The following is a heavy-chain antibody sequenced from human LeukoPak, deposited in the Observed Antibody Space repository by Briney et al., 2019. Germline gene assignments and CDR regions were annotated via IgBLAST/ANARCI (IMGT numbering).Heavy chain of an antibody. CDR1: GYTFTGYY. CDR2: IIPIFGTA. CDR3: ARGGSGWQTYYFDY. V-gene: IGHV1-69*13. D-gene: IGHD6-19*01. Sequence: GASVKVSCKASGYTFTGYYMHWVRQAPGQGLEWMGGIIPIFGTANYAQKFQGRVTITADESTSTAYMELSSLRSEDTAVYYCARGGSGWQTYYFDYWGQGTLVTVSS. J-gene: IGHJ4*02.